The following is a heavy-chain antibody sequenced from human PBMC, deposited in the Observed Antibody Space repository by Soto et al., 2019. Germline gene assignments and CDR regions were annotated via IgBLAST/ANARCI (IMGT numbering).Heavy chain of an antibody. D-gene: IGHD6-13*01. J-gene: IGHJ6*02. V-gene: IGHV1-2*02. CDR3: ARVIEYSSSWYHYCYYYGMDV. Sequence: APVKVSCKASGYTFTGYYMHWVRQAPGQGLEWMGWINPNSGGTNYAQKFQGRVTMTRDTSISTAYMELSRLRSDDTAVYYCARVIEYSSSWYHYCYYYGMDVWGQGTTVTVSS. CDR1: GYTFTGYY. CDR2: INPNSGGT.